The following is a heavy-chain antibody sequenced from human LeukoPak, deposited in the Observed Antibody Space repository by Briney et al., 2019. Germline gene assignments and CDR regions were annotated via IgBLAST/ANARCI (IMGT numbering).Heavy chain of an antibody. CDR3: ARDWVVVVPAARFDP. D-gene: IGHD2-2*01. CDR1: GYNFSGYF. J-gene: IGHJ5*02. CDR2: INPNRGDT. Sequence: GASVKVSCKASGYNFSGYFLHWVRQAPGQGLEWMGWINPNRGDTKYAQKFQGRVTMTRDTSISTAYMELSRLRSDDTAVYYCARDWVVVVPAARFDPWGQGTLVTVSS. V-gene: IGHV1-2*02.